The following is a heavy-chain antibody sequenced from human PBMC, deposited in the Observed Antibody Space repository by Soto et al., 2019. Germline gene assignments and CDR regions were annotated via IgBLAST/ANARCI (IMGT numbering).Heavy chain of an antibody. V-gene: IGHV3-7*01. D-gene: IGHD3-9*01. CDR1: GFSFSSYW. Sequence: GGSLRLSCAASGFSFSSYWMSWVRQAPGKGLEWVATIKQDGSEKYYVESGKGRFTISRDNAKNSLYLEMNSLRAEDTAMYYCARVGPDILTGYWQYSYYYYMDVWGKGTTVTVSS. J-gene: IGHJ6*03. CDR2: IKQDGSEK. CDR3: ARVGPDILTGYWQYSYYYYMDV.